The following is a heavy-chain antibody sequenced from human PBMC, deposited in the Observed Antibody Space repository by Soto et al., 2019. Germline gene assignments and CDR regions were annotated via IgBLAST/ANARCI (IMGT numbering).Heavy chain of an antibody. CDR2: IDSSTKYT. J-gene: IGHJ6*02. Sequence: QVQLVESGGGLVRPGGSLRLSCEASGFTFRDYYMTWFRQAPGKGLEWLSYIDSSTKYTNYPDSVQGRFTISRDNPNNALYLQMNSLRADDTAVYYCAREYYYTMDVWGQGTMVTVSS. CDR1: GFTFRDYY. V-gene: IGHV3-11*05. CDR3: AREYYYTMDV.